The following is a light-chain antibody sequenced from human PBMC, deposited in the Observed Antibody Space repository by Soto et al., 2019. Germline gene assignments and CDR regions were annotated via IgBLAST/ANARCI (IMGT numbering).Light chain of an antibody. J-gene: IGKJ2*01. CDR3: QQYSRYPYA. CDR2: EAS. V-gene: IGKV1-5*03. CDR1: QSLDTW. Sequence: DIQVPQSPATLSAYVGDRVTITCRASQSLDTWLAWYQHKQGKAPKLLVYEASTSQNGVPSRFSGSGSGTEFTLTISSLQPDDVATYYCQQYSRYPYAFGQGTKLEIK.